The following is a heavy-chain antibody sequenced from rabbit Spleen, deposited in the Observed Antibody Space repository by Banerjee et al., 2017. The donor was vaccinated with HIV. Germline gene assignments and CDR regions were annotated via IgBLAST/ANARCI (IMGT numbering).Heavy chain of an antibody. CDR3: ARDGSGWGANFNL. CDR1: GVSFSGDSY. D-gene: IGHD4-1*01. V-gene: IGHV1S40*01. Sequence: QSLEESGGDLVKPGASLTLTCIASGVSFSGDSYMCWVRQAPGKGLEWIACIDTGSSGFTYFASWAKGRFTISKTSSTTVTLQMTSLTAADTATYFCARDGSGWGANFNLWGPGTLVTVS. J-gene: IGHJ4*01. CDR2: IDTGSSGFT.